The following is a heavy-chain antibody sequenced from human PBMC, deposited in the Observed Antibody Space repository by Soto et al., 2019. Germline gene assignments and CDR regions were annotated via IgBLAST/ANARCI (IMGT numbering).Heavy chain of an antibody. Sequence: KPSETLSLTCTVSGGFISSSTNYWGWIRQPPGKGLEWIGYVYHTGRTSYNPSLKSRVSISMDTSKNQFSLNLDSVTAADTAVYFCARDFAYFDSWGQGTLVTVSS. D-gene: IGHD3-3*01. CDR3: ARDFAYFDS. V-gene: IGHV4-61*05. CDR2: VYHTGRT. CDR1: GGFISSSTNY. J-gene: IGHJ4*02.